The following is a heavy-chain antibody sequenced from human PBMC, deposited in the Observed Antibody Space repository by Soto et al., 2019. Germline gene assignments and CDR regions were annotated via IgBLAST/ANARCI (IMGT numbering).Heavy chain of an antibody. J-gene: IGHJ6*02. CDR2: ISSSSSHI. CDR1: GFTLTTYS. V-gene: IGHV3-21*02. D-gene: IGHD3-10*01. Sequence: EVQLVESGGGLVKPGGSLRLSCEASGFTLTTYSMNWVRQASGKGLEWVSSISSSSSHIYYADSVKGRFTISRDNARNSLYLQMNSLKAEDTAVYYCVRERGLSSFHGMDVWGQGTTVSVSS. CDR3: VRERGLSSFHGMDV.